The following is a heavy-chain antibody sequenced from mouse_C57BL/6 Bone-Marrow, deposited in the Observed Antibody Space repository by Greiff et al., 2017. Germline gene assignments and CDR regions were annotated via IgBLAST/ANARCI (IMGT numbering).Heavy chain of an antibody. CDR2: IWRGGST. CDR1: GFSLTSYG. D-gene: IGHD2-4*01. V-gene: IGHV2-5*01. J-gene: IGHJ4*01. CDR3: AKEGVYYDLYYYAMDY. Sequence: QVQLKESGPGLVQPSQSLSITCTVSGFSLTSYGVHWVRQSPGKGLEWLGVIWRGGSTDYNAAFMSRLSITKDNSKSQVFFKMNSLQADDTAIYYCAKEGVYYDLYYYAMDYWGQGTSVTVSS.